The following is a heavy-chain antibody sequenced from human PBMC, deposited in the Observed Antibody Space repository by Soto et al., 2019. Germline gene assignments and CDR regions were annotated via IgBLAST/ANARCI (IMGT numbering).Heavy chain of an antibody. J-gene: IGHJ4*02. V-gene: IGHV1-46*01. CDR3: ARDRYDYVWGSYRPGFDY. Sequence: GASVKVSCKASGYTFTNYYVHWVRQAPAQGLEWMGMINPSGGSTNYAQKFQGRVTITADESTSTAYMELSSLRSEDTAVYYCARDRYDYVWGSYRPGFDYWGQGTLVTV. CDR2: INPSGGST. D-gene: IGHD3-16*02. CDR1: GYTFTNYY.